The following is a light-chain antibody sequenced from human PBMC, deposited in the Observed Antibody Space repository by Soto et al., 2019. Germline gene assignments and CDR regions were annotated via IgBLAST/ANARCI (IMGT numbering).Light chain of an antibody. CDR3: QQYGNSRGT. Sequence: EIVLTQSPGTLSLSPGERATLSCRASQSVSSSYLAWYQQKPGQAPRLLIYNASSRATGIPDRFSGSGSGTDFTLTISRLEPEDFAVYYCQQYGNSRGTFGQGTRWIS. CDR1: QSVSSSY. V-gene: IGKV3-20*01. CDR2: NAS. J-gene: IGKJ1*01.